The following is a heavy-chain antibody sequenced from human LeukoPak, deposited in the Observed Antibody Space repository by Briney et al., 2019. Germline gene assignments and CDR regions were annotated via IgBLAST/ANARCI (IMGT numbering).Heavy chain of an antibody. Sequence: GGSLRLSCAATGFTFSSHWMSWVRHTPGKGMEWLANIKGDGSEKFYVDSVKGRFTISRDNAKNSLYLQMNSLRAEDTAVYYCARDGLGSGRTGGMDVWGQGTMVTVSS. CDR2: IKGDGSEK. V-gene: IGHV3-7*01. CDR3: ARDGLGSGRTGGMDV. CDR1: GFTFSSHW. J-gene: IGHJ6*02. D-gene: IGHD1-26*01.